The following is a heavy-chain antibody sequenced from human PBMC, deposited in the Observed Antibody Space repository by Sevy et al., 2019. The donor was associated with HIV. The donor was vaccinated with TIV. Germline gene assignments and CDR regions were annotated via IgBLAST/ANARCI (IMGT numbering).Heavy chain of an antibody. CDR3: AGFEYGDYTNLFDP. Sequence: SETLSLTCTVSGGSISSSSYYWGWLRQPPGKGLECIGNIYYSESSYYNPSLNSRVTISVVTSKNQFSLMLTSVTAADAAVYYCAGFEYGDYTNLFDPWGQGTLVTVSS. D-gene: IGHD4-17*01. CDR1: GGSISSSSYY. V-gene: IGHV4-39*01. J-gene: IGHJ5*02. CDR2: IYYSESS.